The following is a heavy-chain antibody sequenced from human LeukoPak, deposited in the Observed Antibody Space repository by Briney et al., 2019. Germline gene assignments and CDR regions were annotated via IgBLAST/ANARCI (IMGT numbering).Heavy chain of an antibody. V-gene: IGHV3-48*04. CDR1: GFTFSSYS. D-gene: IGHD3-9*01. J-gene: IGHJ4*02. CDR2: ISSSSSTI. Sequence: GGSLRLSCAASGFTFSSYSMNWVRQAPGKGLEWVSYISSSSSTIYYADSVKGRFTISRDNAKNSLYLQMNSLRAEDTAVYYCARGGIYDILTGYYPQPYYFDYWGQGTLVTVSS. CDR3: ARGGIYDILTGYYPQPYYFDY.